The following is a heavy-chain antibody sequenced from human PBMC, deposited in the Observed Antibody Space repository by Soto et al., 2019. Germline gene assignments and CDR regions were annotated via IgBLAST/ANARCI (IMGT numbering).Heavy chain of an antibody. Sequence: PSETLSLTCAVSGGSISSGGYSWSWIRQPPGKGLEWIGYIYHSGSTYYNPSLKSRVTISVDRSKNQFSLKLSSVTAADTAVYYCARGWRGDFDYWGQGTLVTVSS. J-gene: IGHJ4*02. CDR3: ARGWRGDFDY. D-gene: IGHD3-10*01. CDR2: IYHSGST. V-gene: IGHV4-30-2*01. CDR1: GGSISSGGYS.